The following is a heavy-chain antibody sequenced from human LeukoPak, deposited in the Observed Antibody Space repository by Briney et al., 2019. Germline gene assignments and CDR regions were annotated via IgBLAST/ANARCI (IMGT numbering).Heavy chain of an antibody. V-gene: IGHV4-59*12. CDR3: ARGCGSTSCYLGAFDI. Sequence: PSETLSLTCTVSGGSIGSYYWSWIRQPPGKGLEWIGYIYYSGSTNYSPSLKSRVTISVDTSKNQFSLKLSSVTAADTAVYYCARGCGSTSCYLGAFDIWGQGTMVTVSS. J-gene: IGHJ3*02. CDR2: IYYSGST. CDR1: GGSIGSYY. D-gene: IGHD2-2*01.